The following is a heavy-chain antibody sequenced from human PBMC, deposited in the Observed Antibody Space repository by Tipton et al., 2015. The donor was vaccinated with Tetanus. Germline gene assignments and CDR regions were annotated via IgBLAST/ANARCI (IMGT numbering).Heavy chain of an antibody. CDR1: GDSISSSRFY. V-gene: IGHV4-39*01. CDR3: ARQLWGYWFDP. D-gene: IGHD7-27*01. Sequence: TLSLTCTVTGDSISSSRFYWGWVRLAPGKGPEWIGSIYYRGDTYHSPSLKSRVTMSVDTSKNQFSVTLSSVIAADTAVYYCARQLWGYWFDPWGQGTRVTVSS. J-gene: IGHJ5*02. CDR2: IYYRGDT.